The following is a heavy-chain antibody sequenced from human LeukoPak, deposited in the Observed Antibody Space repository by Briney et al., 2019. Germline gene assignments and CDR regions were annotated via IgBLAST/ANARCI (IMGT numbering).Heavy chain of an antibody. CDR2: IYYSGST. CDR3: ARGVLRYFDWLTNWFDP. J-gene: IGHJ5*02. V-gene: IGHV4-59*12. CDR1: GGSISSYY. Sequence: SETLSLTCTVSGGSISSYYWSWIRQPPGKGLEWIGYIYYSGSTNYNPSLKSRVTISVDTSKNQFSLKLSSVTAADTAVYYCARGVLRYFDWLTNWFDPWGQGTLVTVSS. D-gene: IGHD3-9*01.